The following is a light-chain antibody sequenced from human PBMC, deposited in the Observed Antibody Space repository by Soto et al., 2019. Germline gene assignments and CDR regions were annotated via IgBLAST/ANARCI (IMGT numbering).Light chain of an antibody. V-gene: IGKV3-20*01. Sequence: EFVLTQSPGTLSLSPGETATLSCRASESIINDYSAWYQQRPGQPPRLLIYATSKRAPGIPDRFSGSGSGTDFTLTISRLEPEDCAVYYCQQYGRSPLFGQGTRLEIK. J-gene: IGKJ5*01. CDR1: ESIINDY. CDR2: ATS. CDR3: QQYGRSPL.